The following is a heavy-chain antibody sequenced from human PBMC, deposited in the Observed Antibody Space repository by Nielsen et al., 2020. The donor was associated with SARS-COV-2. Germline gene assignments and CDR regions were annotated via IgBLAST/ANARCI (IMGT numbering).Heavy chain of an antibody. CDR3: ARDLGGRGVVAATGY. D-gene: IGHD2-15*01. V-gene: IGHV1-69*06. CDR1: GGTFSSYA. J-gene: IGHJ4*02. Sequence: SVKVSCKASGGTFSSYAISWVRQAPGQGLEWMGGIIPIFGTANYAQKFQGRVTITADKSTSTAYMELSSLRSEDTAVYYCARDLGGRGVVAATGYWGQGTLVTVSS. CDR2: IIPIFGTA.